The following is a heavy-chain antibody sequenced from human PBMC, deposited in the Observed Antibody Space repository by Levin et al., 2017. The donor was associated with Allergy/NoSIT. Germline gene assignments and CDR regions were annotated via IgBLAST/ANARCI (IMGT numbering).Heavy chain of an antibody. D-gene: IGHD2-15*01. V-gene: IGHV1-18*01. Sequence: GESLKISCKASGYTFTSYGISWVRQAPGQGLEWMGWISAYNGNTNYAQKLQGRVTMTTDTSTSTAYMELRSLRSDDTAVYYCARDNSVVVAATNAFDIWGQGTMVTVSS. CDR3: ARDNSVVVAATNAFDI. J-gene: IGHJ3*02. CDR1: GYTFTSYG. CDR2: ISAYNGNT.